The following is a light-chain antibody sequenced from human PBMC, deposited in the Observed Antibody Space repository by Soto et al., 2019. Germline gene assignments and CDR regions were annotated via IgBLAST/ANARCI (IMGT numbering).Light chain of an antibody. CDR3: SSYTSSSTYV. CDR2: DVS. CDR1: SSDVGGYNY. Sequence: QSVLTQPASVSGSPGQSITISCTGTSSDVGGYNYVSWYQQYPGKVPKLMIYDVSYRPSGVSNRFSGSKSGNTASLTISGLQAEDEADYYCSSYTSSSTYVFGTGTKRTVL. J-gene: IGLJ1*01. V-gene: IGLV2-14*01.